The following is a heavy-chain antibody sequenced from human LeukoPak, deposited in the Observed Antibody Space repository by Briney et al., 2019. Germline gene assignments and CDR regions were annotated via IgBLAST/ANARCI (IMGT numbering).Heavy chain of an antibody. D-gene: IGHD2-15*01. CDR2: IYYSGST. CDR1: GGSISSYY. J-gene: IGHJ3*02. CDR3: AKSSSHSIDAFDI. Sequence: SETLSLTCTVSGGSISSYYWSWIRQPPGKGLEWIGYIYYSGSTNYNPPLKSRVTVSVDTSKSQFSLRLSSVTAADTAVYYCAKSSSHSIDAFDIWGQGTMVTVFS. V-gene: IGHV4-59*08.